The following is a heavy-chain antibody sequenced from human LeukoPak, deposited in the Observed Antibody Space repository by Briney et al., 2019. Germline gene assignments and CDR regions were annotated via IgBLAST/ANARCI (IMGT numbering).Heavy chain of an antibody. V-gene: IGHV3-20*04. D-gene: IGHD3-22*01. J-gene: IGHJ4*02. Sequence: GGSLRLSCAASGFTFSDYGMSWVQTPGKGLEWVAGINWNGGSTGYAVSVRGRFIISRDDANNFLHLHMNSLRAEDTAFYYCVRSFNTCGYPTGYWGQGTLVTVSS. CDR2: INWNGGST. CDR1: GFTFSDYG. CDR3: VRSFNTCGYPTGY.